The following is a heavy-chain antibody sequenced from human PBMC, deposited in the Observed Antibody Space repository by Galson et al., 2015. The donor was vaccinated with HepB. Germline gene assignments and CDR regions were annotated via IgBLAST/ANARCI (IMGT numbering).Heavy chain of an antibody. J-gene: IGHJ4*02. CDR2: ISPDGSSS. V-gene: IGHV3-74*01. CDR1: GLTFSSYW. Sequence: SLRLSCAASGLTFSSYWTHWVRQAPGKGLVWVSRISPDGSSSSYADSVKGRFTVSRDNAKNTLYLQMNSLRAEDTAVYFCARADAVLGYFDYWGQGTLVTVSS. CDR3: ARADAVLGYFDY. D-gene: IGHD6-19*01.